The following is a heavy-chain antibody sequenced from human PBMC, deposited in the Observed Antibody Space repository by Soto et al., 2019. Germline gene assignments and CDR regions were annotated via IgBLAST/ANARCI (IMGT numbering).Heavy chain of an antibody. CDR1: GYTFTSYG. V-gene: IGHV1-18*01. D-gene: IGHD3-10*01. J-gene: IGHJ5*02. CDR3: ARDRPTTIWFGELLS. Sequence: GASVKVCCKASGYTFTSYGISWVRQAPGQGLEWMGWISAYNGNTNYAQKLQGRVTMTTDTSTSTAYMELRSLRSDDTAVYYCARDRPTTIWFGELLSWGQGTLVTVSS. CDR2: ISAYNGNT.